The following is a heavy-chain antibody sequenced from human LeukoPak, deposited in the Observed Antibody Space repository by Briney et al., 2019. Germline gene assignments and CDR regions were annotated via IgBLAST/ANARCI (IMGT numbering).Heavy chain of an antibody. CDR3: AKDRRGSLDY. CDR2: ISGSGGST. CDR1: GFTFSSYA. Sequence: GGSLRLSCAASGFTFSSYAMSWVRQAPGRGLEWVSAISGSGGSTYYADSVKGRFTISRDNSKNTLHLQMNSLRAEDTAVYYCAKDRRGSLDYWGQGTLVTVSS. J-gene: IGHJ4*02. D-gene: IGHD1-26*01. V-gene: IGHV3-23*01.